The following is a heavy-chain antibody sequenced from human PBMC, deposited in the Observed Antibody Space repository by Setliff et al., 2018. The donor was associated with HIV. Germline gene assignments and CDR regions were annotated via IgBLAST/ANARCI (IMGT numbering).Heavy chain of an antibody. CDR2: IYFSGST. V-gene: IGHV4-39*01. CDR3: ARMESTRPPRGLDY. CDR1: GGSISSSRYY. D-gene: IGHD6-6*01. J-gene: IGHJ4*02. Sequence: PSETLSLTCTVSGGSISSSRYYWGWIRQPPGKGLEWIGNIYFSGSTYYNPSLKSRVTVSLDTSKNQFSLNLGSVTAADTAVYYCARMESTRPPRGLDYWGRGTLVTVSS.